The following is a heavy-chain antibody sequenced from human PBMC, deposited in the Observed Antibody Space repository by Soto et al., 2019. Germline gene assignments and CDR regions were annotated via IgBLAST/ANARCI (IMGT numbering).Heavy chain of an antibody. CDR1: GFTVSSNY. Sequence: GGSLRLSCAASGFTVSSNYMSWVRQAPGKGLEWVSVIYSGGSTYYADSVKGRFAISRDNSKNTLYLQMNSLRAEDTAVYYCARWVWKYFDYWGQGTLVTVSS. V-gene: IGHV3-53*01. CDR3: ARWVWKYFDY. D-gene: IGHD3-16*01. J-gene: IGHJ4*02. CDR2: IYSGGST.